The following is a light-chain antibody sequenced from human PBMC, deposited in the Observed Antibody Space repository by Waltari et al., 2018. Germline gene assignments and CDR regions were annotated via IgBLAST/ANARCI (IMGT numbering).Light chain of an antibody. CDR3: LQDYNLPRT. V-gene: IGKV1-6*01. CDR2: TAS. CDR1: QYIGSD. J-gene: IGKJ1*01. Sequence: AIQMTQSPSSLSASLGDSVTITCRSSQYIGSDLGWYQQKPGKPPKLLIHTASTLQSGVPSRFSGSGSGTDFTLTIAGLQSEDFATYYCLQDYNLPRTFGQGTKVEIK.